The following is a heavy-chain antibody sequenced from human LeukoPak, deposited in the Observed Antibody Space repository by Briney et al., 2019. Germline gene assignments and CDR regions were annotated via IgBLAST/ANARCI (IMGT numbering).Heavy chain of an antibody. V-gene: IGHV3-48*02. CDR1: GFIFSNYG. CDR3: ARGSVHLDNWFDP. J-gene: IGHJ5*02. D-gene: IGHD1-1*01. CDR2: ISGSSSLI. Sequence: GGSLRLSCAASGFIFSNYGMNWVRQAPGKGLEWISYISGSSSLIHQADSVKGRFTISRDNAKNLVSLQMSSLRDEDTAVYYCARGSVHLDNWFDPWGQGTLVTVSS.